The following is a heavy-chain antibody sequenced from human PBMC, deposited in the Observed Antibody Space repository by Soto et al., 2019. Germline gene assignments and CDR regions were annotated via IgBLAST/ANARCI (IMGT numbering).Heavy chain of an antibody. CDR2: IYPGDSDT. CDR1: GYSFTSYW. Sequence: PGESLKISCKGSGYSFTSYWIGWVRQMPGKGLEWMGIIYPGDSDTRYSPSFQGQVTISADKSISTAYLQWSSLKASDTAMYYCARGGHQGGVAAAGTAALAFDIWGQGTMVTVSS. V-gene: IGHV5-51*01. D-gene: IGHD6-13*01. CDR3: ARGGHQGGVAAAGTAALAFDI. J-gene: IGHJ3*02.